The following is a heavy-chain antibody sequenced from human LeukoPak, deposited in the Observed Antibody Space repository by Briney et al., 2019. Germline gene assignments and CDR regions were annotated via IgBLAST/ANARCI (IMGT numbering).Heavy chain of an antibody. Sequence: PSETLSLTCTVSGVSISSYYWSWIRQPPGKGLEWIGYIYYSGSTNYNPSLKSRVTISVDTSKNQFSLKLSSVTAADTAVYYCARVGVGSWFTPNWFDPWGQGTLVTVSS. CDR1: GVSISSYY. CDR3: ARVGVGSWFTPNWFDP. CDR2: IYYSGST. J-gene: IGHJ5*02. V-gene: IGHV4-59*01. D-gene: IGHD6-13*01.